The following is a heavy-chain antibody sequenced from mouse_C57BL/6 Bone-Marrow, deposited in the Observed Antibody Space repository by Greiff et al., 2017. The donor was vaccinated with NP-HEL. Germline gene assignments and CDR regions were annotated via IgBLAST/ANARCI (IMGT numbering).Heavy chain of an antibody. CDR3: ARNYYGSSYAMDY. Sequence: VQLKESGGGLVKPGGSLKLSCAASGFTFSDYGMHWVRQAPEKGLEWVAYISSGSSTIYYADTVKGRFTISRDNAKNTLFLQMTSLRSEDTAMYYCARNYYGSSYAMDYWGQGTSVTVSS. D-gene: IGHD1-1*01. V-gene: IGHV5-17*01. J-gene: IGHJ4*01. CDR2: ISSGSSTI. CDR1: GFTFSDYG.